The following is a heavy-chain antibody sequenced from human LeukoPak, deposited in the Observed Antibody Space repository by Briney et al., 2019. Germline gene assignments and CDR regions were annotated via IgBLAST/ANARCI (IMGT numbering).Heavy chain of an antibody. V-gene: IGHV3-7*04. Sequence: GGSLRLSCAASGFTFSIYWMSWVRQVPGKGLEWVANINQDGSEKHYVDSVKGRFTISRDNAKNSLYLQMNSLRAEGRAVYYCAREGGGFDYWGQGTLVTVSS. CDR1: GFTFSIYW. D-gene: IGHD3-16*01. J-gene: IGHJ4*02. CDR3: AREGGGFDY. CDR2: INQDGSEK.